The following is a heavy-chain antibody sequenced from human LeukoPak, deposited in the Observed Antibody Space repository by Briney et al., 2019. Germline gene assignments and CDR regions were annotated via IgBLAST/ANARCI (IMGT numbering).Heavy chain of an antibody. Sequence: GGSLRLSCPATGFTFSNYWMSWVRQTPEKGLEWVANIKQDGSETVYVDSVKGRFTISRDNAQSSLYLQMNSLRAEDTAVYYCARDPYSSSWSYGMDVWGQGTAVTVSS. D-gene: IGHD6-13*01. V-gene: IGHV3-7*05. CDR1: GFTFSNYW. J-gene: IGHJ6*02. CDR3: ARDPYSSSWSYGMDV. CDR2: IKQDGSET.